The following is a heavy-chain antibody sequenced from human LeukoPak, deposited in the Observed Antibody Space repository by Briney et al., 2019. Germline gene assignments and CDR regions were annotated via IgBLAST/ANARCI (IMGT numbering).Heavy chain of an antibody. D-gene: IGHD2-2*01. J-gene: IGHJ4*02. Sequence: ASVKVSRKASGYTLSSYGINWVRQALGQGLEWMGWINIYNGNTNYAQMLQGRVTMTTDTSTSTVYMELRSLRSDDTAVYYCARFYCSSISCYPGDYWGQGTLVTVSS. CDR2: INIYNGNT. V-gene: IGHV1-18*01. CDR3: ARFYCSSISCYPGDY. CDR1: GYTLSSYG.